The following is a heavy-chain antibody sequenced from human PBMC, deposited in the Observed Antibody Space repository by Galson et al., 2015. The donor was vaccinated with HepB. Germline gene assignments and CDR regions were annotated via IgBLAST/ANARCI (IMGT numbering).Heavy chain of an antibody. CDR3: ARDSASTESTGWVWFGP. Sequence: SVKVSCKASGYTFSDFYMHWVRQAPGQGLEWIGCINPEKSVTHYRQKFQGRVTMTRDTSINTVYMELNSLTSDDTAVYYCARDSASTESTGWVWFGPWGQGTLVTVSS. J-gene: IGHJ5*02. V-gene: IGHV1-2*02. CDR2: INPEKSVT. CDR1: GYTFSDFY. D-gene: IGHD1-7*01.